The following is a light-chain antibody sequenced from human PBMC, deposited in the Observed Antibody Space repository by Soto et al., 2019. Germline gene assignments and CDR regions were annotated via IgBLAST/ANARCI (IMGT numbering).Light chain of an antibody. CDR2: KAS. V-gene: IGKV1-5*03. J-gene: IGKJ1*01. Sequence: DIQITQYPSTLSASVGDRVTITCRASQSISSWLAWYQQKPGKAPKLLIYKASTLKSGVPSRFSGSGSGTEFTLTISSLQPDDFATYYCQHYNSYSEAFGQGTKVDI. CDR3: QHYNSYSEA. CDR1: QSISSW.